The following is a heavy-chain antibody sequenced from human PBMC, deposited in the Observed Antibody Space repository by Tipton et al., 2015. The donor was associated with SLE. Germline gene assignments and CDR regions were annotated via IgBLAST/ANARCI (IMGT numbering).Heavy chain of an antibody. CDR1: GFTFSSYG. D-gene: IGHD6-19*01. CDR2: ISYDGSNK. CDR3: AKTGAVAGTLWFYDY. Sequence: SLRLSCAASGFTFSSYGMHWVRQAPGKGLEWVAVISYDGSNKYYADSVKGRFTISRDNSKNTLYLQMNSLRPEDTAVYYCAKTGAVAGTLWFYDYWGQGTLVTVSS. J-gene: IGHJ4*02. V-gene: IGHV3-30*18.